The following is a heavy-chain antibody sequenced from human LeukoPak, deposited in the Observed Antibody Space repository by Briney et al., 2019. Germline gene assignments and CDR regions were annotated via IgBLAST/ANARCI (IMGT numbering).Heavy chain of an antibody. Sequence: GGSLRLSCAASGFTFSSYAMTWVRQAPGKGLEWVSAITRDATTYYADSVKGRFTISRDNSKSSLYLQMNSLGAEDTATYYCVKEGGSWGQGTLVIVS. CDR3: VKEGGS. CDR1: GFTFSSYA. J-gene: IGHJ4*02. D-gene: IGHD2-15*01. V-gene: IGHV3-23*01. CDR2: ITRDATT.